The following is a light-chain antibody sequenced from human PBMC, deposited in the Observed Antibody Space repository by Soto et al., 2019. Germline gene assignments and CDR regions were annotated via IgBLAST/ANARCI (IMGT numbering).Light chain of an antibody. CDR2: EVS. CDR1: SSDVGGYDY. Sequence: QSVLTQPASMSGSPGQSITISCTGTSSDVGGYDYVSWYQQHAGKAPKLVIYEVSNRPSGVSNRFSGSKSGNTAPLIISGLQAEDEADYYCSSYSSTSSRVFGTGTKVTVL. CDR3: SSYSSTSSRV. J-gene: IGLJ1*01. V-gene: IGLV2-14*01.